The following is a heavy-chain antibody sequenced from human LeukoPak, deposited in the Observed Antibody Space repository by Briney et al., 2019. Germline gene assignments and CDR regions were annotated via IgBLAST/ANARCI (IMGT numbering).Heavy chain of an antibody. V-gene: IGHV1-24*01. J-gene: IGHJ3*02. CDR2: FDPEDGET. CDR1: GYTLTELS. CDR3: AARRGFGELKDAFDI. Sequence: ASVKVSCKVSGYTLTELSMHWVRQAPGKGLEWMGGFDPEDGETIYAQKFQGRVTMTEDTSTDTAYMELSSLRSEDTAVYYCAARRGFGELKDAFDIWGQGTMVTVSS. D-gene: IGHD3-10*01.